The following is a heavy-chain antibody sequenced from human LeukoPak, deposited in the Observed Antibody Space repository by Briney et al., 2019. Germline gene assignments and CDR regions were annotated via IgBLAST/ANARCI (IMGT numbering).Heavy chain of an antibody. V-gene: IGHV3-7*01. J-gene: IGHJ4*02. CDR1: GFTFSSYG. Sequence: GRSLRLSCAASGFTFSSYGMHWVRQAPGKGPEWVANIQQDGGNKYYVDSVKGRFTISRDNVNNSLSLQMTSLRAEDTAVYYCAKNRGMGGYFDYWGQGILVTVSS. CDR3: AKNRGMGGYFDY. CDR2: IQQDGGNK. D-gene: IGHD3-16*01.